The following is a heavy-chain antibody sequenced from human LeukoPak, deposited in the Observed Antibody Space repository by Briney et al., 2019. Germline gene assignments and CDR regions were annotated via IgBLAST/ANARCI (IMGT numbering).Heavy chain of an antibody. CDR3: ARWSGGSDWLYHFGMDV. J-gene: IGHJ6*02. CDR1: GYTFTSYD. V-gene: IGHV1-8*01. D-gene: IGHD6-19*01. CDR2: MNPNSGNT. Sequence: GASVKVSCKASGYTFTSYDINWVRQATGQGLEWMGWMNPNSGNTGYAQKFQGRVTLTMDTSTSTVYMELRSLRSDDTAVYYCARWSGGSDWLYHFGMDVWGQGTTVTVSS.